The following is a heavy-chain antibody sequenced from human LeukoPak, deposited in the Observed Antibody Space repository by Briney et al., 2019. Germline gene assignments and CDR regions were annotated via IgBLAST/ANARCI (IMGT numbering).Heavy chain of an antibody. V-gene: IGHV4-4*07. D-gene: IGHD2-15*01. CDR2: INISGST. CDR3: ATQAGGYCSGGSCYYFDY. J-gene: IGHJ4*02. Sequence: PSETLSLTCTVSGGSISSDYWSWIRQPAGKGLEWIGRINISGSTNYNPSLKSRVTISVDTSKNQFSLKLSSVTAADTAVYYCATQAGGYCSGGSCYYFDYWGQGTLVTVSS. CDR1: GGSISSDY.